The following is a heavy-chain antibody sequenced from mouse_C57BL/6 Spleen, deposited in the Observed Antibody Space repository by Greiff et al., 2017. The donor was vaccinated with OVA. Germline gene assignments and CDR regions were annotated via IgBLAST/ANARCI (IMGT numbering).Heavy chain of an antibody. Sequence: EVKLQESGPGMVKPSQSLSLTCTVTGYSITSGYDWHWIRHFPGNKLEWMGNLSYSGSTNYNPSLKSRISITHDTSKNHFFLKLNSVTTEDTATYYGARVGDYDYAYYAMCYWGQGTSVTVAS. V-gene: IGHV3-1*01. D-gene: IGHD2-4*01. CDR2: LSYSGST. CDR3: ARVGDYDYAYYAMCY. CDR1: GYSITSGYD. J-gene: IGHJ4*01.